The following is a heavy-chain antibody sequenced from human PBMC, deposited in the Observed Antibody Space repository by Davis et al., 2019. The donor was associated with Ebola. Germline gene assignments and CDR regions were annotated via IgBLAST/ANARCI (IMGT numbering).Heavy chain of an antibody. CDR1: GYTFTGYY. J-gene: IGHJ6*02. CDR3: AKGKAVHYYYYGMDV. D-gene: IGHD6-19*01. Sequence: ASVKVSCKASGYTFTGYYMHWVRQAPGQGLEWMGWINPNSGGTNYAQKFQGRVTMTRDTSISTAYMELSRLRSDDTAVYYCAKGKAVHYYYYGMDVWGQGTTVTVSS. CDR2: INPNSGGT. V-gene: IGHV1-2*02.